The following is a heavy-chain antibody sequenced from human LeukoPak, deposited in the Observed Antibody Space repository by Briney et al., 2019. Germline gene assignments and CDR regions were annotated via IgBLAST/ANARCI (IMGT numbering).Heavy chain of an antibody. CDR2: IIPIFGTV. J-gene: IGHJ4*02. D-gene: IGHD3-22*01. V-gene: IGHV1-69*05. CDR3: ARDGPDYDSSGTQTFDY. Sequence: ASVKVSCKASGGTFSSYAISWVRQAPGQGLEWMGGIIPIFGTVNYAQKFQGRVTTTTDESTSTAYMELSSLRSEDTAVYYCARDGPDYDSSGTQTFDYWGQGTLVTVSS. CDR1: GGTFSSYA.